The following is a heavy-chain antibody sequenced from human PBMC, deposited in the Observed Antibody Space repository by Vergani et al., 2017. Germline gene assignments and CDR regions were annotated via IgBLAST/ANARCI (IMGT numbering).Heavy chain of an antibody. Sequence: QVQLVQSGAEVKKPGASVKVSCKASGYTFTGYYMHWVRQAPGQGLEWMGWINPNSGGTNYAQKFQGWVTMTRDTSTDTAYMELSSLRSEDTAVYYCATVQWELLTYDYWGQGTLVTVSS. V-gene: IGHV1-2*04. J-gene: IGHJ4*02. CDR3: ATVQWELLTYDY. D-gene: IGHD1-26*01. CDR2: INPNSGGT. CDR1: GYTFTGYY.